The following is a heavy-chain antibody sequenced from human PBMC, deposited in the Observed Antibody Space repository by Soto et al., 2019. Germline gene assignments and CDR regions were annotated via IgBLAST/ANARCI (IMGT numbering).Heavy chain of an antibody. CDR1: GDSINSGDYH. CDR2: IYYSGST. CDR3: ARAYRVPSAGAMDV. Sequence: SETLSLTCTVSGDSINSGDYHWSWIRQSPGKGLEWIGAIYYSGSTYYNPSLKRRIRISVDTSKNQFSLKVNSVTAADTAVYYCARAYRVPSAGAMDVWGQGTTVTVSS. D-gene: IGHD3-16*02. V-gene: IGHV4-30-4*01. J-gene: IGHJ6*02.